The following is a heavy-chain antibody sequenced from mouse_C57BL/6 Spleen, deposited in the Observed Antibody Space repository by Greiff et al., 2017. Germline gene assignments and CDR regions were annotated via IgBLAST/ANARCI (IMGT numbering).Heavy chain of an antibody. CDR2: IYPSDSET. Sequence: QVQLQQPGAELVRPGSSVKLSCKASGYTFTSYWMDWVKQRPGQGLEWIGNIYPSDSETHYNQKFKDKATLTVDKSSSTAYMQLSSLTSEDSAVYYCARRVYYYAMDYWGKGTSVTVSS. CDR1: GYTFTSYW. CDR3: ARRVYYYAMDY. J-gene: IGHJ4*01. V-gene: IGHV1-61*01.